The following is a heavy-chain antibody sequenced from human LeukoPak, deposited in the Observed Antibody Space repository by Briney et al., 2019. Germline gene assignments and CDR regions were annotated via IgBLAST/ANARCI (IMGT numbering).Heavy chain of an antibody. D-gene: IGHD1-26*01. V-gene: IGHV3-48*01. Sequence: GESLRLSCAASGFTFSSYSMNWVRQAPGKGLEWVSYISSSSSTIYYADSVKGRFTISRDNAKNSLYLQMNSLRAEDTAVYYCVGSGSYYYYYMDVWGKGTTVTVSS. CDR3: VGSGSYYYYYMDV. CDR2: ISSSSSTI. J-gene: IGHJ6*03. CDR1: GFTFSSYS.